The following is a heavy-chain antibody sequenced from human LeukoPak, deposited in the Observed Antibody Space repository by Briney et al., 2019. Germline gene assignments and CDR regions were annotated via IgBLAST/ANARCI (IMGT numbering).Heavy chain of an antibody. V-gene: IGHV4-39*07. CDR3: ARFVVGATAFDY. CDR1: GDSINIDNYY. J-gene: IGHJ4*02. CDR2: VYYSGST. Sequence: SETLSLTCTVSGDSINIDNYYWGWIRQPPGKGLEWIGIVYYSGSTYYSTSLKSRVTTSVDTSKNQFSLKVSSVTAADTAVYYCARFVVGATAFDYWGQGTLVTVSS. D-gene: IGHD1-26*01.